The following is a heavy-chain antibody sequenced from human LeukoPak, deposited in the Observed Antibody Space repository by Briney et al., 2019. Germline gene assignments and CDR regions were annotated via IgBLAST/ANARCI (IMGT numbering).Heavy chain of an antibody. CDR1: GFTFSSYG. D-gene: IGHD6-13*01. V-gene: IGHV3-33*01. CDR3: ASGNIAAAGTGDDAFDI. J-gene: IGHJ3*02. CDR2: IWYDGSNK. Sequence: GGSLRLSCAASGFTFSSYGMHWVRQAPGKGLEWVEVIWYDGSNKYYADSVKGRFTISRDNSKNTLYLQMNSLRAGDTAVYYCASGNIAAAGTGDDAFDIWGQGTMVTVSS.